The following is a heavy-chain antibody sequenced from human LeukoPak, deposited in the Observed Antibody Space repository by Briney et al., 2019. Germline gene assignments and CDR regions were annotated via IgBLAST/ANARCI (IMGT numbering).Heavy chain of an antibody. D-gene: IGHD3-10*01. Sequence: GGSLRLSCAASGFTFSSYNMNWVRQAPGKGLEWVSSSTSSSYIYYADSVKGRFTISRDNAKNSLFLQVNSLSAADTAVYYCARGGHYGSGSYYAEPQKAAFDIWGQGTMVTVSS. CDR3: ARGGHYGSGSYYAEPQKAAFDI. CDR1: GFTFSSYN. V-gene: IGHV3-21*01. J-gene: IGHJ3*02. CDR2: STSSSYI.